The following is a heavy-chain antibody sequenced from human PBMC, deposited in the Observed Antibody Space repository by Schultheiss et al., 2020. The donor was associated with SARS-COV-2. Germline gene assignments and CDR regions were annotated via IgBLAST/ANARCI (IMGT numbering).Heavy chain of an antibody. CDR1: GGSISSYY. J-gene: IGHJ3*02. V-gene: IGHV4-31*01. Sequence: SQTLSLTCTVSGGSISSYYWSWIRQHPGKGLEWIGYIYYSASTYYNPSLKSLVTISVDTSKNQFSLKLSSVTAADTAVYYCARMPNAFDIWVQGTMVTVSS. CDR2: IYYSAST. D-gene: IGHD2-2*01. CDR3: ARMPNAFDI.